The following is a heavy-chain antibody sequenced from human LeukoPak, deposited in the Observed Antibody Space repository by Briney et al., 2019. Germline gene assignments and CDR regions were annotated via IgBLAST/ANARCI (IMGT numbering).Heavy chain of an antibody. Sequence: QPGRSLRLSCAASGFTFSSYAMHWVRQAPGKGLEWVAVISYDGSNKYYADSVKGRFTISRDNAKNSLYLQMNSLRAEDTAVYYCARGSYDYVWGSYRFSGGYYYYYMDVWGKGTTVTISS. D-gene: IGHD3-16*02. CDR1: GFTFSSYA. V-gene: IGHV3-30*04. CDR2: ISYDGSNK. J-gene: IGHJ6*03. CDR3: ARGSYDYVWGSYRFSGGYYYYYMDV.